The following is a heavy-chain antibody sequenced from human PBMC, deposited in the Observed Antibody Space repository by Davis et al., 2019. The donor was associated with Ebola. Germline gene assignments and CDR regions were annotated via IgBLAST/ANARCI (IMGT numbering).Heavy chain of an antibody. J-gene: IGHJ6*02. CDR1: GFTFSSYA. D-gene: IGHD2-2*01. CDR2: ISYDGSNK. V-gene: IGHV3-30-3*01. CDR3: ARGQVPAAIYYYGMDV. Sequence: GESLKISCAASGFTFSSYAMHWVRQAPGKGLEWVAVISYDGSNKYYADSVKGRFTISRDNSKNTLYLQMNSLRAEDTAVYYCARGQVPAAIYYYGMDVWGQGTTVTVSS.